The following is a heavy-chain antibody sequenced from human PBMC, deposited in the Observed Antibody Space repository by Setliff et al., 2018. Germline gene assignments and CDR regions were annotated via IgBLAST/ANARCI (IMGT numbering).Heavy chain of an antibody. CDR1: GGSISSSSYY. CDR2: IYYSGST. Sequence: PSETLSLTCTVSGGSISSSSYYWGWIRQPPGNGLEWIGSIYYSGSTYYNPSLKSRVTISVDTSKNQFSLKLSSVTAADTAVYYCARLYIVVVVAATPAWFDPWGQGTLVTVSS. J-gene: IGHJ5*02. D-gene: IGHD2-15*01. CDR3: ARLYIVVVVAATPAWFDP. V-gene: IGHV4-39*01.